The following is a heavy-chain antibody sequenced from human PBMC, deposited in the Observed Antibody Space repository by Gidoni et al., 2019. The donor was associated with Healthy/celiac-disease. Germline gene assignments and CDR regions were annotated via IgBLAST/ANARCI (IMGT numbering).Heavy chain of an antibody. J-gene: IGHJ3*02. V-gene: IGHV3-21*01. CDR1: GFTFSSYS. CDR3: AREDIVVVPAAAVERPIFDI. D-gene: IGHD2-2*01. CDR2: ISSSSSYI. Sequence: EVQLVEAGGGMVKPGRSLRLSCAASGFTFSSYSMNWVRQAPGKGLAWVSSISSSSSYIYYAYSVKGRVTISRDNAKNSLYLQMNSLRAEDTAVYYCAREDIVVVPAAAVERPIFDIWGQGTMVTVSS.